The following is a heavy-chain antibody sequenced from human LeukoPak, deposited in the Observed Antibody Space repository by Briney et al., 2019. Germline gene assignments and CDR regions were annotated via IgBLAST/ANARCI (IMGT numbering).Heavy chain of an antibody. CDR3: ARGHGSLWFGELWASDAFDI. J-gene: IGHJ3*02. CDR1: GYSFTEHY. D-gene: IGHD3-10*01. CDR2: INCNSGDA. Sequence: GASVQVSCKASGYSFTEHYIYWVRQAPGQGLEWVGRINCNSGDANSAQKFQGRVTMTRDTSISTAYMELSRLRSDDTAVYYCARGHGSLWFGELWASDAFDIWGQGTMVTVSS. V-gene: IGHV1-2*02.